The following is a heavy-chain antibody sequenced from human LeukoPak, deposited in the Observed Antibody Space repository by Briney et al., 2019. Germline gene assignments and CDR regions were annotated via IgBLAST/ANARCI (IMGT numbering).Heavy chain of an antibody. CDR1: GFTFSNYG. D-gene: IGHD3-10*01. Sequence: GGSLRLSCAASGFTFSNYGMHWVRQAPGKGLEWVALLVYDGFYKYYADSVKGRFTISRDDSTNTVYLHLSSLRAEDTAVYHCAKDLIARVRGSPMDVWGQGTRVIVSS. CDR2: LVYDGFYK. CDR3: AKDLIARVRGSPMDV. V-gene: IGHV3-30*18. J-gene: IGHJ6*02.